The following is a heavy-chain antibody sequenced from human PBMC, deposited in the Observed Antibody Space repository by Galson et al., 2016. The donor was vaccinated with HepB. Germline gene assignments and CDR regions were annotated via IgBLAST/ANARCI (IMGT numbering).Heavy chain of an antibody. J-gene: IGHJ4*02. D-gene: IGHD3-16*02. Sequence: ETLSLTCTVSAGSISDSSFYWGWVRQPPGKGLEWIGSVYYTGSTYYNPSLRSRLSMSVDTANNRFFLKLRSVTAADTAVFYCASFQDDYARGKYRFSRAFDFWGQGTPVTVSS. CDR2: VYYTGST. V-gene: IGHV4-39*01. CDR1: AGSISDSSFY. CDR3: ASFQDDYARGKYRFSRAFDF.